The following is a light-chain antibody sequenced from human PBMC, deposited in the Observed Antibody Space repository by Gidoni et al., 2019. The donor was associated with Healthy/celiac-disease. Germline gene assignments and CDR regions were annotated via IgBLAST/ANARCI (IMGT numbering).Light chain of an antibody. CDR1: QDISNY. CDR2: DAS. CDR3: QQYDNLPYT. V-gene: IGKV1-33*01. Sequence: DIQMTQSPSSLSASVGDRVTITCQASQDISNYLNCYQQKPGKAPKLLSYDASKLETGVPSRFSGRGAGTDFTFTISSLQPEDIATYYCQQYDNLPYTFGQGTKLEIK. J-gene: IGKJ2*01.